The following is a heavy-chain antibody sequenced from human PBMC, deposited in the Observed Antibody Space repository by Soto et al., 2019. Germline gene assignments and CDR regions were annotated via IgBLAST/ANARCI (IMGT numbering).Heavy chain of an antibody. J-gene: IGHJ5*02. CDR2: ISAYNGNT. CDR3: ARVKASGWLNWFDP. V-gene: IGHV1-18*01. D-gene: IGHD6-19*01. CDR1: GYTFTGYG. Sequence: ASVKVSCKASGYTFTGYGISWVRQAPGQGLEWMGWISAYNGNTNYAQKLQGRVTMTTDTSTSTAYMELRSLRSDDTAVHYCARVKASGWLNWFDPWGQGTLVTVSS.